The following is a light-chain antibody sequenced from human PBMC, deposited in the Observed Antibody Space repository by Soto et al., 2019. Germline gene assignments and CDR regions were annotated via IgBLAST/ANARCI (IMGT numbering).Light chain of an antibody. J-gene: IGKJ1*01. V-gene: IGKV3-15*01. CDR2: RTS. CDR1: QNIYYN. CDR3: QHYNTYPWT. Sequence: IVMTQPPVTLSVSPAATATLSCRASQNIYYNVAWYQQRPGQAPRLLIYRTSTRAAGVPARFSGSGSGTEFTLTISSLQPGDFATYYCQHYNTYPWTFGHGTKVDIK.